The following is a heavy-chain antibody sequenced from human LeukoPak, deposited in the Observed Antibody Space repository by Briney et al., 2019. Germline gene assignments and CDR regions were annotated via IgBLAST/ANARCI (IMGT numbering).Heavy chain of an antibody. CDR3: AREIEIRGSSDTKPDGNWFDP. Sequence: SETLSLTCTVSGGSISSYYWSWIRQPPGKGLEWIGYIYYSGSTNYNPSLKSRVTISVDTSKNQFSLKLSSVTAADTAVYCCAREIEIRGSSDTKPDGNWFDPWAREPWSPSPQ. J-gene: IGHJ5*02. V-gene: IGHV4-59*01. D-gene: IGHD6-13*01. CDR2: IYYSGST. CDR1: GGSISSYY.